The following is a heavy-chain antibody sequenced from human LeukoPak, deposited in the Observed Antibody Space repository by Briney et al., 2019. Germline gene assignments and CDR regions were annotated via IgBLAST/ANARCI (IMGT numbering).Heavy chain of an antibody. V-gene: IGHV3-23*01. Sequence: GGSLRLSCAASGFTFSSYAMSWVRQAPGKGLEWVSAISGSGGSTYYADSVKGRFTISRDNSKNTLYLQMNSLRAEDTAVYYCAKDPGYDYVWGSYRTVTWCQGTLVTVSS. D-gene: IGHD3-16*02. CDR2: ISGSGGST. CDR1: GFTFSSYA. J-gene: IGHJ4*02. CDR3: AKDPGYDYVWGSYRTVT.